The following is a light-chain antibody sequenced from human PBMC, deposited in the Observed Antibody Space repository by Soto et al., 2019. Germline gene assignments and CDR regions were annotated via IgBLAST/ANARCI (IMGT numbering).Light chain of an antibody. J-gene: IGLJ2*01. Sequence: QSALTQPASVSGSPGQSITISCIAAVGGYNYVSWYQQHPDKAPKLLIYDVINRPSGVSNRFSGSKSGNTASLSISGLQAEDEADYYCSSYSYNTHVLFGGGTKVTVL. CDR3: SSYSYNTHVL. V-gene: IGLV2-14*03. CDR2: DVI. CDR1: AVGGYNY.